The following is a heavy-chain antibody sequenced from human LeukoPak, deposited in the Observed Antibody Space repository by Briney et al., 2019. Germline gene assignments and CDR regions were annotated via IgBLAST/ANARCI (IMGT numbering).Heavy chain of an antibody. CDR3: ARDPERDGYPPFDY. D-gene: IGHD5-24*01. CDR2: ISAYNGNT. CDR1: GYTFTSYG. Sequence: GASVKVSCKASGYTFTSYGISWVRQAPGQGLEWMGWISAYNGNTNYAQKLQGRVTMTTDTSTSTAYMELRSLRSDDTAVYYCARDPERDGYPPFDYWGQGTLVTVSS. J-gene: IGHJ4*02. V-gene: IGHV1-18*01.